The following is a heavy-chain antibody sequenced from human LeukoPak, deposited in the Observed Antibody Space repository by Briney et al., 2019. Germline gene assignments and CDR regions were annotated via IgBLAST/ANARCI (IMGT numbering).Heavy chain of an antibody. CDR3: ARDRGVY. V-gene: IGHV3-30-3*01. D-gene: IGHD3-10*01. CDR1: GFTFSSYA. CDR2: ISYDGSNK. J-gene: IGHJ4*02. Sequence: QPGGSLRLSCAASGFTFSSYAMHWVRQAPGKGLEWVAVISYDGSNKYYADSVKGRFTISRDNSKNTLYLQMNSLRAEDTAVYYCARDRGVYWGQGTLVTVSS.